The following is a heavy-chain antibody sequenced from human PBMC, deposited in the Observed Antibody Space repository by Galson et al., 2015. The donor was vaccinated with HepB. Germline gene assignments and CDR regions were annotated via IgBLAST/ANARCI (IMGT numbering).Heavy chain of an antibody. V-gene: IGHV1-18*01. CDR1: GYTFTSYG. CDR3: AREYGTTWPHYYGLDA. Sequence: SVKVSCKASGYTFTSYGISWVRQAPGQGLEWMGWISTYYGNTNSAQRLQGRVTMTTDTSTSTAYMELRSLRSDDTAVYYCAREYGTTWPHYYGLDAWGQGTTVTVSS. J-gene: IGHJ6*02. D-gene: IGHD1-26*01. CDR2: ISTYYGNT.